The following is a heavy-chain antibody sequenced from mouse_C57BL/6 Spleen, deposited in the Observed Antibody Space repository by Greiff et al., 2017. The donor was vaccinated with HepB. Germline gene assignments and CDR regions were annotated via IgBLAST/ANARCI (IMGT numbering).Heavy chain of an antibody. CDR1: GYAFSSSW. D-gene: IGHD1-1*01. J-gene: IGHJ4*01. CDR3: ARSGDYYGSSYGAMDY. Sequence: QVQLQQSGPELVKPGASVKISCKASGYAFSSSWMNWVKQRPGKGLEWIGRIYPGDGDTNYNGKFKGKATLTADKSSSTAYMQLSSLTSEDSAVYFCARSGDYYGSSYGAMDYWGQGTSVTVSS. CDR2: IYPGDGDT. V-gene: IGHV1-82*01.